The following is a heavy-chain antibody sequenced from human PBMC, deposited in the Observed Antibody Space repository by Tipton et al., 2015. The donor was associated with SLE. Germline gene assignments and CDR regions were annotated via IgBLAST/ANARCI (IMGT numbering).Heavy chain of an antibody. D-gene: IGHD5-24*01. CDR3: ARHGQRWLQFSGSSTPDY. J-gene: IGHJ4*02. CDR2: IYYSGST. CDR1: GGSFNDYL. V-gene: IGHV4-34*11. Sequence: TLSLTCVVYGGSFNDYLWSWIRQPPGKGLEWIGSIYYSGSTYYNPSLKSRVTMSVDTSQNQFSLKLNSVTAADTAKYYCARHGQRWLQFSGSSTPDYWGQGTLVTVSS.